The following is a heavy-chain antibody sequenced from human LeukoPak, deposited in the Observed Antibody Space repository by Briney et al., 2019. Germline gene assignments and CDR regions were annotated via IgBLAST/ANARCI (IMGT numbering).Heavy chain of an antibody. CDR3: TRDPFDY. J-gene: IGHJ4*02. Sequence: PGGSLRLSCGVSGFRFSSHAMNWVRQAPGKWLEWVSLISASGDSTYYADSVKGRFTVSRDNSKNTLYLQMNSLIAENTAVYYCTRDPFDYWGQGMLVTVSS. V-gene: IGHV3-23*01. D-gene: IGHD5-24*01. CDR2: ISASGDST. CDR1: GFRFSSHA.